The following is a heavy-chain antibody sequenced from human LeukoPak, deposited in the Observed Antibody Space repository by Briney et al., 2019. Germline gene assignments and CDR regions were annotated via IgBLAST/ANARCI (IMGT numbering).Heavy chain of an antibody. D-gene: IGHD2-2*01. CDR2: INPNSGGT. J-gene: IGHJ4*02. Sequence: ASVKVSCKASGYTFTIYAMNWVRQAPGQGLECMGWINPNSGGTNYAQKFQGRVTITRDTSISTAYMEMSRLSSDATAVYYCAREAIYCSSTSCSFDYWGQGTLVTVSS. CDR1: GYTFTIYA. CDR3: AREAIYCSSTSCSFDY. V-gene: IGHV1-2*02.